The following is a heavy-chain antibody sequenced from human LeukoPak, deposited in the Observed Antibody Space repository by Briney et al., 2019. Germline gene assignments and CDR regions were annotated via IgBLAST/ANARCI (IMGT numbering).Heavy chain of an antibody. CDR1: GFTFSNAW. V-gene: IGHV3-15*01. J-gene: IGHJ4*02. CDR2: IKSKTDGGTT. D-gene: IGHD4-11*01. Sequence: TGGSLRLSCAASGFTFSNAWMSWVRQAPGKGLEWVGRIKSKTDGGTTDYAAPVKGRFTISRDDSKNTLYLQMNSLKTEDTAVYYCTARHMTTVTHFDYWGQGTLVTASS. CDR3: TARHMTTVTHFDY.